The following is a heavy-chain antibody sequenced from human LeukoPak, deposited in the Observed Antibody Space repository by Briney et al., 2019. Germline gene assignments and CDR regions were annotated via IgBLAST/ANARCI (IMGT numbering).Heavy chain of an antibody. J-gene: IGHJ1*01. D-gene: IGHD3-22*01. CDR3: ARDSISYYDSSGFDFQH. Sequence: PGGSLRLSCAASGFTFSSYAMSWVRQAPGKGLEWVSAISGSGGSTYYADSVKGRFTISRDNAKNSLYLQMNSLRAEDTAVYYCARDSISYYDSSGFDFQHWGQGTLVTVSS. CDR2: ISGSGGST. V-gene: IGHV3-23*01. CDR1: GFTFSSYA.